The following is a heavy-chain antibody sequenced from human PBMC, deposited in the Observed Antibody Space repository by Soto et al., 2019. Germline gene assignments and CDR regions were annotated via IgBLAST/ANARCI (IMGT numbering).Heavy chain of an antibody. CDR1: GGSISSNTYY. D-gene: IGHD4-4*01. Sequence: PSETLSLTCTVSGGSISSNTYYWAWIRQPPGKGLEWIGSIFYSGSTYYNPSLKSRVTISVDTSKNQFSLKLSSVTAADTAVYFCARYSSGRYYYYCMDVWGQGTTVTVSS. V-gene: IGHV4-39*01. CDR3: ARYSSGRYYYYCMDV. J-gene: IGHJ6*02. CDR2: IFYSGST.